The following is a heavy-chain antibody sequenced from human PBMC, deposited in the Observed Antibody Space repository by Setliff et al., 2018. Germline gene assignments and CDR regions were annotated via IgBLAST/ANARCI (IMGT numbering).Heavy chain of an antibody. Sequence: AETLSLTCTVSGGSISSYYWGWIRQPPGKGLEWIGSIYHSGSTYYNPSLKSRVTISVDTSKNQFSLKLSSVTAADTAVYYCATRIEGYSYGHHYFDYWGQGTLVTVSS. V-gene: IGHV4-38-2*02. CDR3: ATRIEGYSYGHHYFDY. CDR2: IYHSGST. J-gene: IGHJ4*02. CDR1: GGSISSYY. D-gene: IGHD5-18*01.